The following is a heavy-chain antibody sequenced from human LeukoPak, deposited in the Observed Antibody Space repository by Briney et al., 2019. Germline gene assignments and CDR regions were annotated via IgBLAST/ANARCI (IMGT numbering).Heavy chain of an antibody. CDR3: AKGSYMGENRFDP. CDR2: ISYDGSNK. D-gene: IGHD3-16*01. CDR1: GFTFSSYG. V-gene: IGHV3-30*18. Sequence: GRSLRLSCAASGFTFSSYGMHWVRQAPGKGLEWVAVISYDGSNKYYADSVKGRLTISRDNSKNTLYLQMNSLRAEDTAVYYCAKGSYMGENRFDPWGRGTLVTVSS. J-gene: IGHJ5*02.